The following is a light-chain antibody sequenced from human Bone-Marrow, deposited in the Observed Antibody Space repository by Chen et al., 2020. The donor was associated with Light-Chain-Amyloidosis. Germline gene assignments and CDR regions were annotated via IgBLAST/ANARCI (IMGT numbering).Light chain of an antibody. CDR2: END. J-gene: IGLJ2*01. V-gene: IGLV1-51*01. CDR3: GSWDDSRTAGV. Sequence: QSVLTQPPSVSAPPGQQVIIPSPGRTSNIGENFVPRYQQLPGSAPKLLIYENDQRSSGIPKRVSGSKSGPYATLDITGHMTGDEADYYCGSWDDSRTAGVFGGGTRVTVL. CDR1: TSNIGENF.